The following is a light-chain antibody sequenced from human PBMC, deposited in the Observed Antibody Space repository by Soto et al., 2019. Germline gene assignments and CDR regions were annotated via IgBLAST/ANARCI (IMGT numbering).Light chain of an antibody. V-gene: IGLV2-14*03. CDR3: SSYATGSTIL. Sequence: QSALTQPASVSGSPGQSITISCTGTGRDIGGYNYVSWYHLHPGKAPKLLTYDVSNRPSGISARFSGSKSGITASLTISGLQAEDEADYYCSSYATGSTILFGGGTKLTVL. CDR1: GRDIGGYNY. J-gene: IGLJ2*01. CDR2: DVS.